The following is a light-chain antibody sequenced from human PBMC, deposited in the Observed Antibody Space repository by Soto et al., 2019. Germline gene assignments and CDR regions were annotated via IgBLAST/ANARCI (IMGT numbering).Light chain of an antibody. J-gene: IGKJ1*01. CDR3: QQYNNYSPRT. CDR2: KAS. V-gene: IGKV1-5*03. CDR1: QTSNW. Sequence: DIQMTQSPSTLSASVGDRVTITCRASQTSNWLAWYPQKPGKAPKLLIYKASSLESGVPSRFSGSGSGTEFTLTISSLQPADFATYYCQQYNNYSPRTFGQGTKVEIK.